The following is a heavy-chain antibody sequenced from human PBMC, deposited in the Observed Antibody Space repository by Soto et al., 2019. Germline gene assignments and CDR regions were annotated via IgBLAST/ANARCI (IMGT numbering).Heavy chain of an antibody. V-gene: IGHV3-21*01. Sequence: GGALRLSCAASGFTYSSDSMNWVRQAPGKGLEWVSSISSSSSYIYYADSVKGRFTISRDNAKNSLYLQMNSLRAEVTAVYYCARDVAGYWGHGTLVTVSS. D-gene: IGHD5-12*01. J-gene: IGHJ4*01. CDR2: ISSSSSYI. CDR1: GFTYSSDS. CDR3: ARDVAGY.